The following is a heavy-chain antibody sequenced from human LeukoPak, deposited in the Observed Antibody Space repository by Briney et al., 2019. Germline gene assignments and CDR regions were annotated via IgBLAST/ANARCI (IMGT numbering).Heavy chain of an antibody. D-gene: IGHD5-18*01. J-gene: IGHJ4*02. CDR1: GFTFSSYG. V-gene: IGHV3-30*02. CDR3: AKSSRRLDTSSFEY. CDR2: IQYDGSNK. Sequence: GGSLRLSCAASGFTFSSYGIPWVRQAPGKGLEWVTFIQYDGSNKYADSVKGRFTISRDNSKNVLYLQMNSLRAEDTALYYCAKSSRRLDTSSFEYWGQGTLVTVSS.